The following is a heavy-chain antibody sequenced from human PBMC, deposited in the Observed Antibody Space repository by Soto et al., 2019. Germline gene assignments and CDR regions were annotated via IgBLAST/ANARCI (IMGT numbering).Heavy chain of an antibody. Sequence: GGSLRLSCAASGFTFSNYAVTWVRQAPGKGLEWVSSTSAGGGTTYQADSVKGRVTITRDISKNSVFLHLNSLRAEDTAVYYCARDNDGAQFASSYNDLWGQGTLVTVSS. J-gene: IGHJ5*02. V-gene: IGHV3-23*01. D-gene: IGHD6-6*01. CDR1: GFTFSNYA. CDR2: TSAGGGTT. CDR3: ARDNDGAQFASSYNDL.